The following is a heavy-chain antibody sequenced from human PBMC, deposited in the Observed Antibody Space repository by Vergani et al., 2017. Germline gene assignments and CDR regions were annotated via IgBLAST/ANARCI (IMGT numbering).Heavy chain of an antibody. CDR1: GYSFTNYW. V-gene: IGHV5-51*01. Sequence: EVQLVQSGAEVKKPGESLTISCQISGYSFTNYWIGWVRQMPGKGLEWMGIIHPADSDTRYSPSFQGQVTISVDKSISTAYLQRSSLRASDSAMYYCARLYGRDSSGSKYFDYWGQGTLVTVSS. CDR3: ARLYGRDSSGSKYFDY. CDR2: IHPADSDT. D-gene: IGHD3-22*01. J-gene: IGHJ4*02.